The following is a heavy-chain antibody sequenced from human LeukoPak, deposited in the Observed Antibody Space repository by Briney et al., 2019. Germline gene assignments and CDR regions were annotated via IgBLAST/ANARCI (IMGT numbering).Heavy chain of an antibody. Sequence: GGSLRLSCAASGFSFGSYGIHWVRQAPGKGLEWVAVISYDGSNKYYADSVKGRFTISRDNSKNTLYLQMNSLRAEDTAVYYCAKDSVEMATMSWFDPWGQGTLVTVSS. CDR2: ISYDGSNK. CDR3: AKDSVEMATMSWFDP. D-gene: IGHD5-24*01. J-gene: IGHJ5*02. CDR1: GFSFGSYG. V-gene: IGHV3-30*18.